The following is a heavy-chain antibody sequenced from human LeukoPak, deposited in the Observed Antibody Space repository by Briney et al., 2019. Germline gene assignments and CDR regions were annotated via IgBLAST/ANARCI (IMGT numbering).Heavy chain of an antibody. CDR1: GFTFNSYW. CDR3: ARVYSSSSGKNAFDV. J-gene: IGHJ3*01. D-gene: IGHD6-6*01. Sequence: PGGSLGLSCAASGFTFNSYWMSWVRQAPGKGLEWVANIKQDGSEKYYVDSVKGRFTISRVNAKNSLDLQMNSLRAEDTAVYYCARVYSSSSGKNAFDVWGQGTMVTVSP. CDR2: IKQDGSEK. V-gene: IGHV3-7*03.